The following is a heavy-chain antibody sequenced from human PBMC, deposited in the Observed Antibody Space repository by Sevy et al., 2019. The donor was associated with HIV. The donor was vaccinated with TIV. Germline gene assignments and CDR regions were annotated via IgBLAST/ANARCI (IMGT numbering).Heavy chain of an antibody. CDR3: ARIWAQWLLPLSYYYYYYMDV. J-gene: IGHJ6*03. CDR2: TYYRSKWYN. CDR1: GDSVSSNSAA. V-gene: IGHV6-1*01. D-gene: IGHD3-22*01. Sequence: KQSQTLSLTCAISGDSVSSNSAAWNWIRQSPSRGLEWLGRTYYRSKWYNDYAVSVKSRITINPDTSKNQFSLQLNSVTPEDTAVYYCARIWAQWLLPLSYYYYYYMDVWGKGTTVTVSS.